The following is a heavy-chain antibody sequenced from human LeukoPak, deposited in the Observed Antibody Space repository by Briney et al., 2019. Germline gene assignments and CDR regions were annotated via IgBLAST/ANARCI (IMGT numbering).Heavy chain of an antibody. D-gene: IGHD2-2*03. CDR3: ARDGSCSSTSCYGHDY. V-gene: IGHV1-46*01. J-gene: IGHJ4*02. CDR1: GYTFTSYY. Sequence: ASVKVSCKASGYTFTSYYMHWVRQAPGQGLEWMGRINPSGGSISYAQKFQGRVTMTRDTSTSTVYMELSSLRSEDTAVYYCARDGSCSSTSCYGHDYWGQGTLVTVSS. CDR2: INPSGGSI.